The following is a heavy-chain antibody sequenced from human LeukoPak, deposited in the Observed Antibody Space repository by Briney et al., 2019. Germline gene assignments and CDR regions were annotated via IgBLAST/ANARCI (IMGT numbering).Heavy chain of an antibody. CDR2: IKQDGSEK. J-gene: IGHJ4*02. D-gene: IGHD3-22*01. CDR3: ARVPVLVTYYYDSSGYYFDY. Sequence: GGSLRLSCAASGFTFSSYWMSWVRQAPGKGLEWVANIKQDGSEKYYVDSVKGRFTISRDNAENSLYLQMNSLRAEDTAVYYCARVPVLVTYYYDSSGYYFDYWGQGTLVTVSS. V-gene: IGHV3-7*01. CDR1: GFTFSSYW.